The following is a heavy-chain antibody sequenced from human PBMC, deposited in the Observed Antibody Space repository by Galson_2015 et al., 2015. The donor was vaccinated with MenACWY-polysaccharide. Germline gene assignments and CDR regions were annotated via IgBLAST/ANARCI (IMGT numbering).Heavy chain of an antibody. J-gene: IGHJ4*01. CDR3: ARDISGGRNWYEGLDY. CDR2: IKQIGSEK. CDR1: GFTFSRYW. Sequence: SLRLSCAASGFTFSRYWMSWVRQAPGKGLEWVANIKQIGSEKYYADSVKGRFTISRDNARNSLYLQMDSLRVEDTGVYYCARDISGGRNWYEGLDYSGRGTLVTASS. V-gene: IGHV3-7*01. D-gene: IGHD6-13*01.